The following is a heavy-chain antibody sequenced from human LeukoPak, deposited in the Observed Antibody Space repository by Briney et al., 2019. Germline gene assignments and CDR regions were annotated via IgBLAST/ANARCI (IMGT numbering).Heavy chain of an antibody. CDR2: ISNDGSKK. Sequence: GGSLRLSCAASGFTFSSYGTHWVRQAPGKGLDWVAVISNDGSKKYYADSAKGRFTISRDNSKNTLSLQVSSLRTEDTAVYYCAKDRYSYAFEYSDSWGQGTLVTVSS. D-gene: IGHD5-18*01. CDR1: GFTFSSYG. V-gene: IGHV3-30*18. CDR3: AKDRYSYAFEYSDS. J-gene: IGHJ4*02.